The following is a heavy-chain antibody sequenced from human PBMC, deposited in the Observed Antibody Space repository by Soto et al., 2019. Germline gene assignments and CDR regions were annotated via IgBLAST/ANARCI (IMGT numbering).Heavy chain of an antibody. Sequence: PGGSLRLSCAASGFTFSSYGMHWVRQAPGKGLEWVAVIWYDGSNKYYADSVKGRFTISRDNSRNTLYLQMNSLRAEDTAVYYCARDSRRSSTSPTGDYYYGMDVWGQGTTVTVSS. J-gene: IGHJ6*02. CDR3: ARDSRRSSTSPTGDYYYGMDV. V-gene: IGHV3-33*01. D-gene: IGHD2-2*01. CDR1: GFTFSSYG. CDR2: IWYDGSNK.